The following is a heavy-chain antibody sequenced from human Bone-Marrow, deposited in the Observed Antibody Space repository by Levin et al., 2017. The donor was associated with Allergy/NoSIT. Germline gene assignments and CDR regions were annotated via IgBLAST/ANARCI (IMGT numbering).Heavy chain of an antibody. D-gene: IGHD6-6*01. Sequence: GGSLRLSCAASGFTFSSSEMNWVRQAPGKGLEWVSYVSSSGGAIYYADSVKGRFTISRDNAKNSLYLQMNSLRAEDTAVYYCARVGRAARPGYWGQGTLVTVSS. V-gene: IGHV3-48*03. CDR1: GFTFSSSE. CDR3: ARVGRAARPGY. J-gene: IGHJ4*02. CDR2: VSSSGGAI.